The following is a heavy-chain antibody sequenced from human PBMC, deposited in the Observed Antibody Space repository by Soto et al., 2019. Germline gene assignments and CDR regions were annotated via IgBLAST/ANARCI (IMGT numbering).Heavy chain of an antibody. Sequence: GGSLRLSCSTSGFTFSTYAMNWVRQAPGKGLEWVSALSGSGGTTYYADSVRGRFTISRDNSKNTLFLQMSSLGAEDTALYYCAKQRAGYGSGSDTFYFDFWGQGTLVTVSS. CDR1: GFTFSTYA. CDR2: LSGSGGTT. V-gene: IGHV3-23*01. CDR3: AKQRAGYGSGSDTFYFDF. J-gene: IGHJ4*02. D-gene: IGHD3-10*01.